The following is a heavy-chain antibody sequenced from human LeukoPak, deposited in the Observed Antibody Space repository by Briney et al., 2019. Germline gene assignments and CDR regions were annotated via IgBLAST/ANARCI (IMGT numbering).Heavy chain of an antibody. CDR2: VSPYNGDT. Sequence: EASVKVSCKASGYTFTSYGISWVRQAPGQGLEWMGWVSPYNGDTNYAQKFRGRVTMSTDTSTGTAYMELRSLRFDDTAIYYCAKDWHILTGRNCFDPWGHGTLVTVSS. J-gene: IGHJ5*02. CDR1: GYTFTSYG. CDR3: AKDWHILTGRNCFDP. D-gene: IGHD3-9*01. V-gene: IGHV1-18*01.